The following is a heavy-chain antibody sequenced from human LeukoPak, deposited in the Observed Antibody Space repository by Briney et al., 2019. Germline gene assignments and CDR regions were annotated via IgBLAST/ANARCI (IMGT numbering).Heavy chain of an antibody. V-gene: IGHV4-38-2*02. CDR3: AYNSSGYYYGADAFDI. J-gene: IGHJ3*02. CDR1: GYSISSGYY. CDR2: IYHSGST. Sequence: SETLSLTCTVSGYSISSGYYWGWIRQPPGKGLEWIGSIYHSGSTYYNPSLKSRVTISVDTSKNQFSLKLSSVTAADTAVYYCAYNSSGYYYGADAFDIWGQGTMVTVSS. D-gene: IGHD3-22*01.